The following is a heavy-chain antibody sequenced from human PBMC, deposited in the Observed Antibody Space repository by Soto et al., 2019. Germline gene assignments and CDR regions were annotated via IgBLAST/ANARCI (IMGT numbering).Heavy chain of an antibody. CDR3: ASLWFGDPVVVTLYYYGMDV. J-gene: IGHJ6*02. Sequence: PSETLSLTCTVSGGSISSSSYYWGWIRQPPGKGLEWIGSIYYSGSTYYNPSLKSRVTISVDTSKNQFSLKLSSVTAADTAVYYCASLWFGDPVVVTLYYYGMDVWGQGTTVTVSS. D-gene: IGHD3-10*01. CDR1: GGSISSSSYY. V-gene: IGHV4-39*01. CDR2: IYYSGST.